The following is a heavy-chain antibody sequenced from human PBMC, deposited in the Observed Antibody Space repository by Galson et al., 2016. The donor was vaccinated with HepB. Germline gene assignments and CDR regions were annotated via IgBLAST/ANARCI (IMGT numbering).Heavy chain of an antibody. CDR1: GDSISNVGRH. J-gene: IGHJ4*02. CDR3: VRLGTAAAVANRRGSIY. V-gene: IGHV4-39*01. Sequence: SETLSLTCTVSGDSISNVGRHWGWFRQSPGMSPEYIGSIHSSGTSYYNPSLTSRVTVSADTSRNQFFLSLTSVTAADTAIYYCVRLGTAAAVANRRGSIYWGQGTRVTVSS. D-gene: IGHD6-25*01. CDR2: IHSSGTS.